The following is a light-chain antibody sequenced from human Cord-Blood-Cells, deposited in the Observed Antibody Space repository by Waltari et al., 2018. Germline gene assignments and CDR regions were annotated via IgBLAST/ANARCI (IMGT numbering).Light chain of an antibody. V-gene: IGLV2-23*01. CDR1: SSDVGDYNL. J-gene: IGLJ3*02. CDR2: EGS. CDR3: CSYAGSSTWV. Sequence: QSALTPSASVSGSPGPSITISRPGTSSDVGDYNLVSCYQQHPGKAPKLMIYEGSKRPSGVSNRFSGSKSGNTASLTISGLQAEDEADYYCCSYAGSSTWVFGGGTKLTVL.